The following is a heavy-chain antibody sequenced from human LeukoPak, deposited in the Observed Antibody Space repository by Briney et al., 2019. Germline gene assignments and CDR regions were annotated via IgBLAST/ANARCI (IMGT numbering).Heavy chain of an antibody. D-gene: IGHD2-2*01. CDR2: IERDGSEK. V-gene: IGHV3-7*01. CDR1: GFTFRSYW. J-gene: IGHJ6*02. CDR3: ARDWRYCSSSSCLAMDV. Sequence: PGGSLRLSCAASGFTFRSYWMSWVRQAPGKGLEWVANIERDGSEKYYVDSVKGRFIISRDNVKNSLYLEMNSLRAEDTAVYYCARDWRYCSSSSCLAMDVWGQGTTVTVSS.